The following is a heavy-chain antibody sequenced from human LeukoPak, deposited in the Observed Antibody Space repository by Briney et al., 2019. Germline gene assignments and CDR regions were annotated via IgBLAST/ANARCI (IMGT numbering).Heavy chain of an antibody. Sequence: GGSLRLSCAASGFTFSSYWMHWVRQAPVKGLVWVSRINSDGSSTSYADSVKGRFTISRDNAKNTLYLQMNSLRAEDTAVYYCARDLDDSSGYYFHDAFDIWGQGTMVTVSS. D-gene: IGHD3-22*01. V-gene: IGHV3-74*01. CDR1: GFTFSSYW. J-gene: IGHJ3*02. CDR3: ARDLDDSSGYYFHDAFDI. CDR2: INSDGSST.